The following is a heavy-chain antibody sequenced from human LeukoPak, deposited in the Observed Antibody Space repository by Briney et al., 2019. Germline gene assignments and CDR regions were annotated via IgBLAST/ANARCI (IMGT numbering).Heavy chain of an antibody. J-gene: IGHJ4*02. CDR1: GGSISSYY. D-gene: IGHD6-19*01. Sequence: PSETLSLTCTVSGGSISSYYWSWIRQPPGKGLEWIGYIYYSGSTNYNPPLKSRVTISVDTSKNQFSLKLSSVTAADTAVYYCARGPRYSSGWYGWWGQGTLVTVSS. CDR3: ARGPRYSSGWYGW. CDR2: IYYSGST. V-gene: IGHV4-59*01.